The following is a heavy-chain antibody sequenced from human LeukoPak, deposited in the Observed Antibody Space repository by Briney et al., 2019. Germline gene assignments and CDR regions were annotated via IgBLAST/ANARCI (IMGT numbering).Heavy chain of an antibody. CDR2: IRYDRSNQ. CDR3: AKVSGFYFDY. J-gene: IGHJ4*02. CDR1: GFTSINYG. Sequence: GGSLRLSCAASGFTSINYGMHWVRQAPGKGLEWVAFIRYDRSNQYYADSVKGRFTISRDNSKNTVYLQMNSLRAEDTAAYYCAKVSGFYFDYWGQGTLVTVSS. V-gene: IGHV3-30*02. D-gene: IGHD3-10*01.